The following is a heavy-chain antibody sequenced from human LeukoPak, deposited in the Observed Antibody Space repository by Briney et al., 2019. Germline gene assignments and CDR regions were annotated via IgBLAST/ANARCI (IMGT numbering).Heavy chain of an antibody. J-gene: IGHJ4*02. CDR1: GYTFTNYG. D-gene: IGHD1-26*01. CDR3: ARGRILGTSPPDS. V-gene: IGHV1-18*01. Sequence: ASVKVSCMASGYTFTNYGISWVRQAPGQRLEWMGWISAYNRNTNYAQKLQRTVTMTTDPYTSTAYMAPRSLRSDDPAAYYCARGRILGTSPPDSSGPGTPVTVS. CDR2: ISAYNRNT.